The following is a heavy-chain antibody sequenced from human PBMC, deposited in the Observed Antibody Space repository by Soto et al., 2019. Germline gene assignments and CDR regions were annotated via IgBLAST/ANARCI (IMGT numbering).Heavy chain of an antibody. D-gene: IGHD6-19*01. CDR2: IYYSGST. Sequence: PSETLSLTCTVSGGSISSYYWSWIRQPPGKGLEWIGYIYYSGSTNYNPSLKSRVTISVDTSKNQFSLKLSSVTAADTAVYYCARRTTRGWFDYWGQGTLVTVSS. V-gene: IGHV4-59*01. J-gene: IGHJ4*02. CDR1: GGSISSYY. CDR3: ARRTTRGWFDY.